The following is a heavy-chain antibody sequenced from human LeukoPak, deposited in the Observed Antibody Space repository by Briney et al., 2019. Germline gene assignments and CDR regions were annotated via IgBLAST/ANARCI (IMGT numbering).Heavy chain of an antibody. Sequence: PGGSLRLSCAASGFTFDGYGMSWVRQAPGKGLEWVSGILWSGGSTGYADSVKGRFTISRDNAKNSLYLQMNSLRAEDTALYYCARDDYGSGSWNDYWGQGTLVTVSS. CDR1: GFTFDGYG. D-gene: IGHD3-10*01. J-gene: IGHJ4*02. V-gene: IGHV3-20*04. CDR2: ILWSGGST. CDR3: ARDDYGSGSWNDY.